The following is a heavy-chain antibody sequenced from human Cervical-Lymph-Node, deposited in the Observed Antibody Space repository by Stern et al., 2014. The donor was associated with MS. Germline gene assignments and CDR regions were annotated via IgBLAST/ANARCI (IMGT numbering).Heavy chain of an antibody. CDR2: IYPGDSET. Sequence: VQLVQSGAELIRPGESLKISCKGSGYKFSIYWIAWVRQMHGKGLEWLGIIYPGDSETRYSPSFQGQVTMSADKTTSTAYLQLSSLNASDTAMYFCARQTTAWSSDVWGQGTLVTVSS. V-gene: IGHV5-51*01. CDR1: GYKFSIYW. D-gene: IGHD1-14*01. CDR3: ARQTTAWSSDV. J-gene: IGHJ4*02.